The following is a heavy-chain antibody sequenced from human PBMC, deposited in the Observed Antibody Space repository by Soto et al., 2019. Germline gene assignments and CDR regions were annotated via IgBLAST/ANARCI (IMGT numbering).Heavy chain of an antibody. CDR1: GGSISSGGYY. D-gene: IGHD3-22*01. CDR3: ASGPRVRSFDI. V-gene: IGHV4-31*03. Sequence: QVQLQESGPGLVKPSQTLSLTCTVSGGSISSGGYYWSWIRQHPGKGLEWIGYIYYSGSTYYTPYLMSRVTTAVDTSKNQFTRDLSSGTAADTAVYYCASGPRVRSFDIWGQGTMVTVAS. J-gene: IGHJ3*02. CDR2: IYYSGST.